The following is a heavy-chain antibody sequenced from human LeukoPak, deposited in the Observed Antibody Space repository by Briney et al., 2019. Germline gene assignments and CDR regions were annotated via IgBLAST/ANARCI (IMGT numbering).Heavy chain of an antibody. J-gene: IGHJ4*02. V-gene: IGHV3-30*03. CDR2: ISYDGSNK. CDR3: VSGWTFDY. CDR1: GFTFSSYG. D-gene: IGHD6-19*01. Sequence: PGGSLRLSCAASGFTFSSYGMHLVRQATGKGLEWVAVISYDGSNKYYADSVKGRFTISRDNSKNTLYLQMNSLRAEDTAVYYCVSGWTFDYWGQGTLVTVSS.